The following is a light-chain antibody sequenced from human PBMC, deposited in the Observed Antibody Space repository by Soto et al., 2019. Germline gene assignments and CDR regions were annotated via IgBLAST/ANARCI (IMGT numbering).Light chain of an antibody. Sequence: QSVLTQPPSASGTPGQRVTVSCSGSSSNIGSNTVNWYQQLPGTAPKLLIYSNNQRPSGVPDRFSGSKSGTSASLAISGLRSEVEADYYFAAWDDCLRVLSVFGTGPKDTV. J-gene: IGLJ1*01. CDR1: SSNIGSNT. CDR3: AAWDDCLRVLSV. CDR2: SNN. V-gene: IGLV1-47*02.